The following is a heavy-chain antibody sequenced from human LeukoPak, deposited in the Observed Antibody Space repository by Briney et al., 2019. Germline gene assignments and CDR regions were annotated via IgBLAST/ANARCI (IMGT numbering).Heavy chain of an antibody. J-gene: IGHJ3*02. CDR2: IIPIFGTA. D-gene: IGHD6-19*01. CDR1: GGTFSSYA. CDR3: ARGLQENLAWLTAFSAFDI. V-gene: IGHV1-69*13. Sequence: ASVKVSCKASGGTFSSYAISWVRQAPGQGLEWMGGIIPIFGTANYAQKFQGRVTITADESTSTAYMELSSLRSDDTAVYYCARGLQENLAWLTAFSAFDIWGQGTMVTVSS.